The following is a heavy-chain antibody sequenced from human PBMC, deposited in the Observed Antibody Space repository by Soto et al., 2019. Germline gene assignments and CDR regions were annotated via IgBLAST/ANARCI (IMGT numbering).Heavy chain of an antibody. CDR1: GGTFSSYA. Sequence: VASVKVSCKASGGTFSSYAISWVRQAPGQGLEWMGGIIPIFGTANYAQKFQGRVTITADESTSTAYMELSSLRSEDTAVYYCARVPYYYYGMDVWGQGTTVTSP. J-gene: IGHJ6*02. CDR2: IIPIFGTA. V-gene: IGHV1-69*13. CDR3: ARVPYYYYGMDV.